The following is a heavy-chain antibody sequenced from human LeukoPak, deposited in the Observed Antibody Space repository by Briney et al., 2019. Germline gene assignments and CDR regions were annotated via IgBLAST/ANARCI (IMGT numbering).Heavy chain of an antibody. CDR2: ISAYNGNT. D-gene: IGHD3-22*01. Sequence: EASVKVSCKASGYTFTSYAISWVRQAPGQGLEWMGWISAYNGNTNYAQKLQGRVTMTTDTSTSTAYMELRSLRSDNTAVYYCARVPRYYDSSGYYYDYWGQGTLVTVSS. CDR1: GYTFTSYA. V-gene: IGHV1-18*01. CDR3: ARVPRYYDSSGYYYDY. J-gene: IGHJ4*02.